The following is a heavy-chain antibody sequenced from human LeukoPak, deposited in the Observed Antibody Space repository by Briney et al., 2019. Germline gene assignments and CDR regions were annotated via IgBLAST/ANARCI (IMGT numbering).Heavy chain of an antibody. Sequence: PSGGSLRLSCAASGFTFSSYAMYWVRQAPGKGLEWVSGISGSGGSTYYADSVKGRFTISRDNAKNSLYLQMNSLRAEDTAVYYCARDELWTVVEPALDYWGQGTLVTVSS. CDR1: GFTFSSYA. D-gene: IGHD2-2*01. V-gene: IGHV3-23*01. CDR3: ARDELWTVVEPALDY. J-gene: IGHJ4*02. CDR2: ISGSGGST.